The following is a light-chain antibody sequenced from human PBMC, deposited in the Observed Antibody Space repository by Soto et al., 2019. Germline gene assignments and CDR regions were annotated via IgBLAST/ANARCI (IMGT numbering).Light chain of an antibody. V-gene: IGKV4-1*01. CDR1: QSVLYSSNNRNY. CDR2: WAS. CDR3: QQSYATPFT. J-gene: IGKJ2*01. Sequence: DIVMTQSPDSLAVSLGERATINCKSSQSVLYSSNNRNYLSWFQQKPGQPPKLLFYWASTRESGVPDRFSGSGSGTDFTLTISSLQAEDVAVYYCQQSYATPFTFGQGTKLEIK.